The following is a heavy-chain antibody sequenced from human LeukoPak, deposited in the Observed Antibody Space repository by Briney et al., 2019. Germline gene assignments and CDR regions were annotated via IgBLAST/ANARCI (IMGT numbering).Heavy chain of an antibody. V-gene: IGHV4-39*01. Sequence: PSETLSLTCTVSGGSISSSSYYWGWIRQPPGKGLEWIGSIYYSGSTYYNPSLKSRVTISVDTSKNQFSLKLSSVTAADTAVYYCASDKRVAGIYYWGQGTLVTVSS. CDR2: IYYSGST. D-gene: IGHD6-19*01. J-gene: IGHJ4*02. CDR3: ASDKRVAGIYY. CDR1: GGSISSSSYY.